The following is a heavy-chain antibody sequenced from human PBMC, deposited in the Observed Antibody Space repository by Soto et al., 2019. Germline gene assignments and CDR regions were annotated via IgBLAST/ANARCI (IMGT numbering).Heavy chain of an antibody. J-gene: IGHJ5*02. CDR3: TRFLEWLSESWFDP. CDR1: GFTFGDHA. V-gene: IGHV3-49*03. Sequence: PGGSLRLSCRASGFTFGDHAMSWFRQAPGKGLGWVGFIRSKAYGGTTEYAASVKGRFTISRDDSKSIAYLQMNSLKTEATAVYYCTRFLEWLSESWFDPWGQGTLVTVSS. CDR2: IRSKAYGGTT. D-gene: IGHD3-3*01.